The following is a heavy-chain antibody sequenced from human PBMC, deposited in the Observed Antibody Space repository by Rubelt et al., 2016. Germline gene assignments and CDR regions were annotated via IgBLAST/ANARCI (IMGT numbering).Heavy chain of an antibody. CDR3: ARVSGSSPDY. D-gene: IGHD6-6*01. V-gene: IGHV4-34*01. CDR2: INHSGST. Sequence: GWIGEINHSGSTNYNPSLKSRVTISVDTSKNQFSLKLSSVTAADTAVYYCARVSGSSPDYWGQGTLVTVSS. J-gene: IGHJ4*02.